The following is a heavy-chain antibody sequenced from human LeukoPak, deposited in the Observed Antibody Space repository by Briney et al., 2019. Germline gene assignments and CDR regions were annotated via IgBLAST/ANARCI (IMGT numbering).Heavy chain of an antibody. D-gene: IGHD6-13*01. J-gene: IGHJ4*02. CDR1: GYTFTNYA. CDR3: AREGDSSFGYFDY. CDR2: INTNTGNP. Sequence: ASVKVSCKASGYTFTNYAMNWVRQVPGQGLEWMGWINTNTGNPTYAQGFTGRFVFSLDTSVSTAYLQISSLKADDNAVYYCAREGDSSFGYFDYWGQGTLVTVSS. V-gene: IGHV7-4-1*02.